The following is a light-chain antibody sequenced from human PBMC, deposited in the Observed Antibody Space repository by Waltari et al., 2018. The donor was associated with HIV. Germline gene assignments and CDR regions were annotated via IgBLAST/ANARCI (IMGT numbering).Light chain of an antibody. CDR3: SAYTSISTLAV. CDR2: GVS. CDR1: SSDIGGYDY. Sequence: QSALTQPASVSGSPGQSITISCTGTSSDIGGYDYVSWYQQRPGKAPKLMIYGVSSRPSGVSNRFSGSRSGNTASLTISGLQAEDEADYYCSAYTSISTLAVFGGGTKLTVL. J-gene: IGLJ2*01. V-gene: IGLV2-14*01.